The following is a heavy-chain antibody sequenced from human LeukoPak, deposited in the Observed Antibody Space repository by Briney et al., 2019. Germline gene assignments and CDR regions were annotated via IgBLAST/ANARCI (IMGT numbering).Heavy chain of an antibody. J-gene: IGHJ4*02. Sequence: PSETLSLTCVVYGGSFSDYYWSWIRQPPGKGLEWIGEINHSGSTNYNPSLKSRVTTSVDTSKNQFSLKLSSVTAADTAVYYCVRYCSSTTCYTRAVDYWGQGTLVTVSS. CDR1: GGSFSDYY. V-gene: IGHV4-34*01. CDR3: VRYCSSTTCYTRAVDY. D-gene: IGHD2-2*02. CDR2: INHSGST.